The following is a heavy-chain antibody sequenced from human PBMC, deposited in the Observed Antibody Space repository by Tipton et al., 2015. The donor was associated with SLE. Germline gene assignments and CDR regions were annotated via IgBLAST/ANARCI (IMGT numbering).Heavy chain of an antibody. J-gene: IGHJ5*02. CDR3: ARAQRLVRWFDP. Sequence: TLSLTCTVSGGSISSSSYYWGWIRQPPGKGLEWIGSIYYSGSTYYNSSLKSRVTISVDTSKNQFSLKLSSVTAADTAVYYCARAQRLVRWFDPWGQGTLVTVSS. CDR1: GGSISSSSYY. V-gene: IGHV4-39*07. CDR2: IYYSGST. D-gene: IGHD6-13*01.